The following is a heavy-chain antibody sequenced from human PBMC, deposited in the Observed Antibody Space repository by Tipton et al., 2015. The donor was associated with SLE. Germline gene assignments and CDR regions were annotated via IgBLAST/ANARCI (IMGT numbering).Heavy chain of an antibody. J-gene: IGHJ4*02. CDR1: GFTFSSYW. V-gene: IGHV3-7*01. CDR2: IKQDGSEK. CDR3: ARGRDYFDF. D-gene: IGHD3-10*01. Sequence: SLRLSCAASGFTFSSYWMSWVRQAPGKGLEWVANIKQDGSEKYYVDSVKGRFTISRDNAKNSLYLQMNSLRDDDTAVYFCARGRDYFDFWGQGTLVTVSS.